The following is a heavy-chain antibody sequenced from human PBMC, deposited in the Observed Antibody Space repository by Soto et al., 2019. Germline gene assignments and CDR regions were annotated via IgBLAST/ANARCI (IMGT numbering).Heavy chain of an antibody. CDR3: ARERDSGDHFP. CDR1: DFSFGNYW. D-gene: IGHD4-17*01. J-gene: IGHJ5*02. Sequence: EEQLVESGGGLVQPGGFLRLSCAASDFSFGNYWMHWVRQAPGKGLAWVSRINSGGSFASYADSVKGRFTISRDNAKNTLYLQMDSLRAEDTAIYYCARERDSGDHFPWGQGTLVTVSS. V-gene: IGHV3-74*01. CDR2: INSGGSFA.